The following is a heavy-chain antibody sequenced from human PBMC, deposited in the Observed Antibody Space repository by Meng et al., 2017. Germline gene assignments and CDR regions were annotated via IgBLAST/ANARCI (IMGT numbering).Heavy chain of an antibody. CDR3: ARVSPRKVQLSALSYYYGMDV. V-gene: IGHV3-33*01. Sequence: GESLRLSCAASGFTFSSYGMHWVRQAPGKGLEWVAVIWYDGSNKYYADSVKGRFTISRDNSKNTLYLQMNSLRAEDTAVYYCARVSPRKVQLSALSYYYGMDVWGQGTTVTVSS. CDR2: IWYDGSNK. CDR1: GFTFSSYG. D-gene: IGHD5-18*01. J-gene: IGHJ6*02.